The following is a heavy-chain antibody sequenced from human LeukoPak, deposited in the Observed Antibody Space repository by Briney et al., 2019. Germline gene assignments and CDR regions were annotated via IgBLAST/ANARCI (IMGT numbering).Heavy chain of an antibody. J-gene: IGHJ4*02. D-gene: IGHD3-22*01. CDR2: IFYSGST. CDR1: GGSISSYY. Sequence: SETLSLTCTVSGGSISSYYWSWIRQPPGKGLEWIGYIFYSGSTNYNPSLESRVTISVDTSKNQFSPKLSSVTAADTAVYYCARGGGSGFYLYYFDYWGQGTLVTVSS. CDR3: ARGGGSGFYLYYFDY. V-gene: IGHV4-59*01.